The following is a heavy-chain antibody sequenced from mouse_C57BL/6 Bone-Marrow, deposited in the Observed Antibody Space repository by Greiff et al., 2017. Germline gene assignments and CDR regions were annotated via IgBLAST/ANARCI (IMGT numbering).Heavy chain of an antibody. Sequence: VKLQQPGAELVMPGASVKLSCKASGYTFTSYWMHWVKQRPGQGLEWIGEIDPSDSYTNYNQKFKGKSTLTVDKSSSTAYMQLSSLTSEDSAVYYCARDNYGRSYWYFDVWGTGTTVTVSS. CDR1: GYTFTSYW. V-gene: IGHV1-69*01. CDR2: IDPSDSYT. D-gene: IGHD1-1*01. J-gene: IGHJ1*03. CDR3: ARDNYGRSYWYFDV.